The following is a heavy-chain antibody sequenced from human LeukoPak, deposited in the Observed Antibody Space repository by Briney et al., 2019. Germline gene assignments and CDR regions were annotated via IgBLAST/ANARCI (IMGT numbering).Heavy chain of an antibody. CDR3: ARIRITMIVDY. D-gene: IGHD3-22*01. CDR1: GGSISSSSYY. CDR2: IYYSGST. V-gene: IGHV4-39*01. J-gene: IGHJ4*02. Sequence: SETLSLTCTASGGSISSSSYYWGWIRQPPGKGLEWIGSIYYSGSTYYNPSLKSRVTISVDTSKNQFSLKLSSVTAADTAVYYCARIRITMIVDYWGQGTLVTVSS.